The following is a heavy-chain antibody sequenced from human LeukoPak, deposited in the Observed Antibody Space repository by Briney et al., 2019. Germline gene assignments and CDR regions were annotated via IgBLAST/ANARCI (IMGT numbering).Heavy chain of an antibody. V-gene: IGHV4-59*02. D-gene: IGHD3-9*01. J-gene: IGHJ5*02. Sequence: SETLSLTCTVSGGPVNSFYWSWIRQPPGKGLERIGYIYYSGTTNYNPSLRSRVTISVDTPKNQVSLKLSSVTAADTAVYYCARFLTTSWFDPWGQGTLVIVSS. CDR3: ARFLTTSWFDP. CDR2: IYYSGTT. CDR1: GGPVNSFY.